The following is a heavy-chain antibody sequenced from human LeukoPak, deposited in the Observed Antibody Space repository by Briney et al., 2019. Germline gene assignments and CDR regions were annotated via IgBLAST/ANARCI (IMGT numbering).Heavy chain of an antibody. CDR2: IYYSGST. Sequence: SETLSLTCTVSGGSVSSGSYYWSWIRQPPGKGLEWIGYIYYSGSTNYNPSLKSRVTISVDTSKNQFSLKLSSVTAADTAVYYCARWSGSYRGFDYWGQGTLVTVSS. J-gene: IGHJ4*02. CDR3: ARWSGSYRGFDY. CDR1: GGSVSSGSYY. V-gene: IGHV4-61*01. D-gene: IGHD1-26*01.